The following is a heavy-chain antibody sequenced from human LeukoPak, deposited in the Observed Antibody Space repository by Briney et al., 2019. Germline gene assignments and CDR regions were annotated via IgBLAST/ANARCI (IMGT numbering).Heavy chain of an antibody. Sequence: PGGSLRPSCAASGFTFSNDVMSWVRQAPGKGLEWVSTISASGGNTYYADSVKGRFTISRDNSKNTLYLHMNSLRADDTAVYYCAKGSSSPYAFDSWGQGTLVTVSS. J-gene: IGHJ4*02. CDR3: AKGSSSPYAFDS. CDR1: GFTFSNDV. CDR2: ISASGGNT. D-gene: IGHD6-13*01. V-gene: IGHV3-23*01.